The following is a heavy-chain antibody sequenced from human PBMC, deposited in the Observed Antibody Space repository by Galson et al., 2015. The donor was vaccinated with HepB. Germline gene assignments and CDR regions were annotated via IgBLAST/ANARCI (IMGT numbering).Heavy chain of an antibody. Sequence: SLRLSCAASGFTFSDYYMSWIRQAPGKGLEWVSYISSSSSYTNYADSVKGRFTISRDNAKNSLYLQMNSLRAEDTAVYYCARDVSGDSSGYYHDYWGQGTLVTVSS. CDR3: ARDVSGDSSGYYHDY. J-gene: IGHJ4*02. D-gene: IGHD3-22*01. CDR1: GFTFSDYY. CDR2: ISSSSSYT. V-gene: IGHV3-11*06.